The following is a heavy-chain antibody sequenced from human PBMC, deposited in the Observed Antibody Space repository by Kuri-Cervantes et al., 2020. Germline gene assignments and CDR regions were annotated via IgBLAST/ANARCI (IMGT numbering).Heavy chain of an antibody. D-gene: IGHD6-13*01. V-gene: IGHV4-38-2*02. CDR3: ARDSSSRGSFDY. Sequence: SQTLSLTCAVSGYSISSGYYWGWIRQPPGKGLEWIGHIYTSGSTNFNPSLKSRVTISIDNFKNQFSLKLSSVTAADTAVYYCARDSSSRGSFDYWGQGTLVTVSS. CDR1: GYSISSGYY. CDR2: IYTSGST. J-gene: IGHJ4*02.